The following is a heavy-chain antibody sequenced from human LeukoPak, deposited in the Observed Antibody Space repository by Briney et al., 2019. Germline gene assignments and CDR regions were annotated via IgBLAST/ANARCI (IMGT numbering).Heavy chain of an antibody. CDR2: IIPIFGTA. V-gene: IGHV1-69*13. CDR3: ARGYSSSSEYYFDY. J-gene: IGHJ4*02. CDR1: GYTFTSYY. Sequence: ASVKVSCNASGYTFTSYYMHWVRQAPGQGLEWMGGIIPIFGTANYAQKFQGRVTVTADESTSTAYMELSSLRSEDTAVYYCARGYSSSSEYYFDYWGQGTLVTVSS. D-gene: IGHD6-6*01.